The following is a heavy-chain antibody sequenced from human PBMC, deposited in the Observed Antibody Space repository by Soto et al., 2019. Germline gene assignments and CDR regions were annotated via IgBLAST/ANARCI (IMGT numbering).Heavy chain of an antibody. Sequence: QVQLVQSGAEVKKPGASVKVSCKASGYTFTSYAMHWVRQAPGQRLEWMGWINAGNGNTKYSQKFQGRVTITRDTSASTAYMELSSLRSEDTAVYYCARVGAKVVTAVDYWGQGTLVTVSS. D-gene: IGHD2-21*02. CDR1: GYTFTSYA. V-gene: IGHV1-3*01. J-gene: IGHJ4*02. CDR2: INAGNGNT. CDR3: ARVGAKVVTAVDY.